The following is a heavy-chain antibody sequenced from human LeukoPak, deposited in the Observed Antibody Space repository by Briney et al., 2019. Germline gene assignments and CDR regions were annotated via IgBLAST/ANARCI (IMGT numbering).Heavy chain of an antibody. J-gene: IGHJ3*02. CDR3: ARPTTGTTSAFDI. Sequence: PGRSLRLSCAASGFTFSSYSMNWVRQAPGKGLEWVSYISSSSSTIYYADSVKGRFTISRDNAKNSLYLQMNSLRDEDTAVYYCARPTTGTTSAFDIWGQGTMVTVSS. CDR2: ISSSSSTI. D-gene: IGHD1-1*01. V-gene: IGHV3-48*02. CDR1: GFTFSSYS.